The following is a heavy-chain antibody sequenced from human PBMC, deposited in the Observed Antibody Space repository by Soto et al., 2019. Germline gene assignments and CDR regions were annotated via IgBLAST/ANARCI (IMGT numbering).Heavy chain of an antibody. CDR2: LSWNRGSI. CDR3: TKDRGSGYYGMDG. D-gene: IGHD3-10*01. V-gene: IGHV3-9*01. Sequence: EVQLVESGGGLVQPGRSLRLSCTASGLTFDDYAMHWVRQDPGKGLEWVSGLSWNRGSIGYAASVKGRFTISRDNANNSHFLQMNTLRPKDTALYYCTKDRGSGYYGMDGCGQGTTVTV. CDR1: GLTFDDYA. J-gene: IGHJ6*02.